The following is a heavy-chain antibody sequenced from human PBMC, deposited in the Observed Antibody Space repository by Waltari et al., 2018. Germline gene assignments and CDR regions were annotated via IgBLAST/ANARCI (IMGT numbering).Heavy chain of an antibody. Sequence: QVQLVQSGAEVKKPGSSVKVSCKASGGTFSSYAISWVRQAPGQGLEWMGWIIPSFGTANYAQKFQGRVTITADESTSTAYMELSSLRSEDTAVYYCARDGLRRGTTPRSYYFDYWGQGTLVTVSS. CDR1: GGTFSSYA. J-gene: IGHJ4*02. CDR3: ARDGLRRGTTPRSYYFDY. D-gene: IGHD1-7*01. CDR2: IIPSFGTA. V-gene: IGHV1-69*13.